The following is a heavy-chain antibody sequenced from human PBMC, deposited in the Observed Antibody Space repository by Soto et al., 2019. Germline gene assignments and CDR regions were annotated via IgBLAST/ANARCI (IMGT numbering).Heavy chain of an antibody. CDR1: GFTFSSYA. J-gene: IGHJ4*02. CDR2: ISGSGGST. CDR3: AKDPLGVDIVVVVAATPSDY. V-gene: IGHV3-23*01. D-gene: IGHD2-15*01. Sequence: EVQLLESGGGLVQPGGSLRLSCAASGFTFSSYAMSWVRQAPGKGLEWVSAISGSGGSTYYADSVKGRFTISRDNSKNTPYLQMNSLRAEDTAVYYCAKDPLGVDIVVVVAATPSDYWGQGTLVTVSS.